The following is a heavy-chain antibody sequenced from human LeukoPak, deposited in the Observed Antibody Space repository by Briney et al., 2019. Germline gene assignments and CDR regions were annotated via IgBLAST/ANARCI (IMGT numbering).Heavy chain of an antibody. Sequence: TSETLSLTCTVSGGSISSSSYYWGWIRQPPGKGLEWIGSIYYSGSTYYNPSLKSRVTISVDTPKKYFSLKLTSVTAADTAVYYCARGRLMIRPVNHYFEYWGQGALVTVSS. CDR2: IYYSGST. J-gene: IGHJ4*02. D-gene: IGHD1-14*01. CDR1: GGSISSSSYY. CDR3: ARGRLMIRPVNHYFEY. V-gene: IGHV4-39*02.